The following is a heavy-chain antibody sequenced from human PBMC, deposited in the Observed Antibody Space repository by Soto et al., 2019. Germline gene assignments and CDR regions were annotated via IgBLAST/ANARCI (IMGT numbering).Heavy chain of an antibody. CDR3: AREGVGATSINFDY. CDR1: GFTFSSYA. V-gene: IGHV3-30-3*01. J-gene: IGHJ4*01. Sequence: QVQLVESGGGVVQPGRSLRLSCAASGFTFSSYAMHWVRQAPGKGLEWVAVISYDGSNKLYADSVKGRFTISRDNSKNTLYLQMNSLRAEDTAVYYCAREGVGATSINFDYWGHGTLVTVSS. D-gene: IGHD1-26*01. CDR2: ISYDGSNK.